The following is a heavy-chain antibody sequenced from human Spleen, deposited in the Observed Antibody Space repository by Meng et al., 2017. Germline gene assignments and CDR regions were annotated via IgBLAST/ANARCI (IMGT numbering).Heavy chain of an antibody. CDR3: ARDRGGYATFDN. D-gene: IGHD5-12*01. V-gene: IGHV4-34*01. Sequence: GSLRLSCAVYGGSFSGYYWSWIRQPPGKGLEWIGEINHSGSTNYNPSLKSRVTISVDTSKNQFSLRLSSVTAADTAVYYCARDRGGYATFDNWGQGTLVTVSS. CDR2: INHSGST. CDR1: GGSFSGYY. J-gene: IGHJ4*02.